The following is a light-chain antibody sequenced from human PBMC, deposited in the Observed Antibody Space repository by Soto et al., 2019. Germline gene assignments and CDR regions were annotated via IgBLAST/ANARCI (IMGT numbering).Light chain of an antibody. CDR1: SSDVGAYNF. CDR2: DVT. J-gene: IGLJ2*01. V-gene: IGLV2-11*01. Sequence: QSALTQPRSVSGSPGQSVTISCTGTSSDVGAYNFVSWYQEHPGKAPKLIIYDVTQRPSGVPDRFSGSKSGNTASLTISGLQTEDDAEYHCSSYAGSYNAVFGGGTKVTVL. CDR3: SSYAGSYNAV.